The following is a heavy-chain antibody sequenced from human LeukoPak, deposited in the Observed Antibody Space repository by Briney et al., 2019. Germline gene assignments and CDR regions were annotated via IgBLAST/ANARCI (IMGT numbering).Heavy chain of an antibody. D-gene: IGHD1-26*01. V-gene: IGHV4-59*08. CDR2: IYYTGNT. CDR3: ARLNRGAPIDY. CDR1: GASISGYY. Sequence: SETLSLTCSVSGASISGYYWSWIRQPQGKGLEYIGYIYYTGNTNHNPSLKSRVTISVDTSKNQFSLRLSSVTAADTAVYYCARLNRGAPIDYWGQGTLVTVSS. J-gene: IGHJ4*02.